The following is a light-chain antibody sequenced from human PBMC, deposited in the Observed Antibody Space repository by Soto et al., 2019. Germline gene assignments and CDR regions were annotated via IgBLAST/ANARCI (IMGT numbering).Light chain of an antibody. CDR3: ATWDDSLSGPV. V-gene: IGLV1-47*01. J-gene: IGLJ2*01. CDR1: SSNIGSNY. Sequence: QSVLTQPPSASGTPGQRVTISCSGSSSNIGSNYVDWYQQVPGTAPRLLISGNNQRPSGVPDRFSDSKSGTSASLAISGLRSEDEADYYCATWDDSLSGPVFGGGTKVTVL. CDR2: GNN.